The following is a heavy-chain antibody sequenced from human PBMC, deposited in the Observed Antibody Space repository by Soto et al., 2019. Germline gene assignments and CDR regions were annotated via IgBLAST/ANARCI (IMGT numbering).Heavy chain of an antibody. CDR1: GFTFSSYG. CDR2: IWYDGSNK. J-gene: IGHJ4*02. V-gene: IGHV3-33*01. CDR3: ARGGVRQRITNYFDY. D-gene: IGHD3-3*01. Sequence: VGSLRLSCAASGFTFSSYGMHWVRQAPGKGLEWVAVIWYDGSNKYYADSVKGRFTISRDNSKNTLYLQMNSLRAEDTAVYYCARGGVRQRITNYFDYWGQGTLVTVSS.